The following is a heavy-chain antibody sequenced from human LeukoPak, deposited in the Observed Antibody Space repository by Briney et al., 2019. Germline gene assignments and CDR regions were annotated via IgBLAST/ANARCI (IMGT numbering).Heavy chain of an antibody. J-gene: IGHJ4*02. CDR3: AKHVSSCSSTSCHRGEVDY. CDR1: GYSFTSYW. V-gene: IGHV5-51*01. D-gene: IGHD2-2*02. Sequence: GESLKISCKGSGYSFTSYWIGWVRQMPGKGVEWMGIIYPGDSDTRYSPSFQGQVTISADKSISTAYLQWSSLKASDTAIYYCAKHVSSCSSTSCHRGEVDYWGQGTRVTVSS. CDR2: IYPGDSDT.